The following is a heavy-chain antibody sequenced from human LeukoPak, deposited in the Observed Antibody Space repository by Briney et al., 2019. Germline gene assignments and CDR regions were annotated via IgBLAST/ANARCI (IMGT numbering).Heavy chain of an antibody. CDR2: IYSVGIP. J-gene: IGHJ3*01. D-gene: IGHD1-14*01. Sequence: PSETLSLTCTVSGASISDYYWGWIRQPPGKGLEWIGHIYSVGIPTFSPSLMSRVSISVDTSKNQFSLELSSVTAADTAVYYCARRFRTGGNLHHDAYDVWGQGTMVTVSS. CDR1: GASISDYY. V-gene: IGHV4-4*09. CDR3: ARRFRTGGNLHHDAYDV.